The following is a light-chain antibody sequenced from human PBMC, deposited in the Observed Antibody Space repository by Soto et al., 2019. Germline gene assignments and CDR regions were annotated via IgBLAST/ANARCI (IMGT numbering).Light chain of an antibody. J-gene: IGLJ2*01. V-gene: IGLV1-44*01. CDR2: SNN. Sequence: QSVLTQPPSASGTPGQRVTISCSGSSSNIGSSTVSWYQQLPGTAPKLLIYSNNQRPSGVPDRFSGSKPDTSASLAISGLQSEDEADYYCAAWDDSLNGVVFGGGTKLTVL. CDR1: SSNIGSST. CDR3: AAWDDSLNGVV.